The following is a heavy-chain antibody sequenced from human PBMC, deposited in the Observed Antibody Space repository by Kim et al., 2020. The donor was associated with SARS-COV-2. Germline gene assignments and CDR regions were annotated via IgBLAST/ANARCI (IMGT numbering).Heavy chain of an antibody. D-gene: IGHD6-25*01. V-gene: IGHV3-23*01. CDR3: AKDQRPLAAATPIDV. J-gene: IGHJ6*02. Sequence: DSVKGRFTISRDNSKNTLYLQMNSLRAEDTAVYYCAKDQRPLAAATPIDVWGQGTTVTVSS.